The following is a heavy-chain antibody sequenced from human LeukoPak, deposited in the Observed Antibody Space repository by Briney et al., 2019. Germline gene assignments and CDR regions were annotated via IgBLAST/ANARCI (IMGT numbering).Heavy chain of an antibody. Sequence: GRSLRLSCAASGFTFDDYAMHWVRQAPGKGLEWVSGISWSSGSIGYADSVKGRFTISRDNAKNSLYLQLNSLRAEDMALYYCAKGGYSSSSGWFDPWGQGTLVTVSS. CDR1: GFTFDDYA. J-gene: IGHJ5*02. CDR3: AKGGYSSSSGWFDP. D-gene: IGHD6-6*01. CDR2: ISWSSGSI. V-gene: IGHV3-9*03.